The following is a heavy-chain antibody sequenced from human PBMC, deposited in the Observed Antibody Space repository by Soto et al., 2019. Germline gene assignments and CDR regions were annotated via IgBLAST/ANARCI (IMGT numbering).Heavy chain of an antibody. CDR1: GFTFSSYS. D-gene: IGHD6-25*01. V-gene: IGHV3-21*01. J-gene: IGHJ6*02. CDR3: ARDSHPRRLYYGMDV. CDR2: ISSSSSYI. Sequence: EVQLVESGGGLVKPGGSLRLSCAASGFTFSSYSMNWVRQAPGKGLEWVSSISSSSSYIYYADSVKGRFTISRDNAKNSLYLQMNCLRAEETAVYYCARDSHPRRLYYGMDVWGQGTTVTVS.